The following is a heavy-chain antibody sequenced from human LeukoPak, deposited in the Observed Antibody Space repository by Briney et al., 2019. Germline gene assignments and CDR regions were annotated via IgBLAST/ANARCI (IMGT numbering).Heavy chain of an antibody. D-gene: IGHD6-13*01. CDR3: AKQGLAAAGRPIDY. V-gene: IGHV3-23*01. CDR1: GFTFSSYA. Sequence: PGGSLRLSCAASGFTFSSYAMSWVRQAPGKGLEWVSGISASGGGTYSADSVKGRFTISRDNSKNTLFLQMNSLRAEDTAVYHCAKQGLAAAGRPIDYWGQGTLVTVSS. J-gene: IGHJ4*02. CDR2: ISASGGGT.